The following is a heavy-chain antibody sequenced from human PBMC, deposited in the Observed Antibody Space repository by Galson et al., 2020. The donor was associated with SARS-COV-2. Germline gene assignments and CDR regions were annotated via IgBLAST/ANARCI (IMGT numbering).Heavy chain of an antibody. CDR3: ARHNWNYDGYYYYMDV. CDR1: GYSFSIYW. J-gene: IGHJ6*03. D-gene: IGHD1-7*01. CDR2: IYPGDSDT. V-gene: IGHV5-51*01. Sequence: GESLKISCKGSGYSFSIYWIGWVRQMPGKGLEWMGIIYPGDSDTRYNPSFQGQVTISADKSTSTAYLQWSSLQASDTAMYYCARHNWNYDGYYYYMDVWGKGTTVTVSS.